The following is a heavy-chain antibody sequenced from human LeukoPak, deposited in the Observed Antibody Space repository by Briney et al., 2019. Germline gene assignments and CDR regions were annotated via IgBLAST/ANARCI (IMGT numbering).Heavy chain of an antibody. CDR2: IIPIFGTA. CDR1: GGTFSSYA. D-gene: IGHD2-2*01. CDR3: ARAEYCSSTSCYPAEVYMDV. V-gene: IGHV1-69*13. J-gene: IGHJ6*03. Sequence: SVKVSCKASGGTFSSYAISWVRQAPGQGLEWMGGIIPIFGTANYAQKFQGRVTITADESTSTAYMELSNLRSEDTAVYYCARAEYCSSTSCYPAEVYMDVWGKGTTVTVSS.